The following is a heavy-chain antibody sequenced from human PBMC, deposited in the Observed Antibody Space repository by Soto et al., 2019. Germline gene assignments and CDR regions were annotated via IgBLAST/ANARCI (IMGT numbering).Heavy chain of an antibody. CDR3: ARARIVGAHFDY. V-gene: IGHV4-30-2*01. CDR2: IYHSGST. D-gene: IGHD1-26*01. J-gene: IGHJ4*02. Sequence: SETLSLTCADSGGSISSGGYSWSWIRQPPGKGLEWIGYIYHSGSTYYDPSLKSRVTISVDRSKNQFSLKLSSVTAADTAVYYCARARIVGAHFDYWGQGTLVTVSS. CDR1: GGSISSGGYS.